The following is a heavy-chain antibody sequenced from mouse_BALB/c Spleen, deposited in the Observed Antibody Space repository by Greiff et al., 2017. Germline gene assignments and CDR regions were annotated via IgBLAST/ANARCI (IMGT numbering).Heavy chain of an antibody. CDR2: ISTYYGDA. D-gene: IGHD3-1*01. CDR1: GYTFTDYA. CDR3: ARAGYGWYFDV. Sequence: VQLQQSGAELVRPGVSVKISCKGSGYTFTDYAMHWVKQSHAKSLEWIGVISTYYGDASYNQKFKGKATMTVDKSSSTAYMELARLTSEDSAIYYCARAGYGWYFDVWGAGTTVTVSS. V-gene: IGHV1S137*01. J-gene: IGHJ1*01.